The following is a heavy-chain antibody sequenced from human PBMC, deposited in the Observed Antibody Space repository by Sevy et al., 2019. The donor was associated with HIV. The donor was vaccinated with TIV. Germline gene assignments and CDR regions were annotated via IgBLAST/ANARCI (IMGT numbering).Heavy chain of an antibody. V-gene: IGHV3-7*01. D-gene: IGHD2-21*01. CDR2: VKQDMSEK. CDR1: GFTFSSNW. CDR3: ARAQQVTMLVVIGGLYFDL. J-gene: IGHJ4*02. Sequence: GGSLRLSCVASGFTFSSNWMTWVRQAPGKGLEWVANVKQDMSEKYYADSVKGRFTISRDNAKNSLYLQMNSLRAVDTVVYDCARAQQVTMLVVIGGLYFDLWGQGTLVTVSS.